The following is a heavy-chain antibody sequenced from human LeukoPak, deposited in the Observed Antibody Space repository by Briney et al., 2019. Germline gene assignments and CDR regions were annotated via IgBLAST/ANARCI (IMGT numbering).Heavy chain of an antibody. CDR3: ARDCGGGSCYDAFDY. Sequence: SVKVSCKASGGTFSSYAISWVRQAPGQGLEWMGGIIPIFGTANYAQKFQGRVTITADESTSTAYMELSSLRSEDTAVYYCARDCGGGSCYDAFDYWGRGTLAPFSS. V-gene: IGHV1-69*01. CDR1: GGTFSSYA. CDR2: IIPIFGTA. J-gene: IGHJ4*02. D-gene: IGHD2-15*01.